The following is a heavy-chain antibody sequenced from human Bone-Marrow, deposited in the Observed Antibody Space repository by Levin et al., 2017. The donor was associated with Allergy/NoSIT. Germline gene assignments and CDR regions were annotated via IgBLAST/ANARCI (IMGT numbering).Heavy chain of an antibody. D-gene: IGHD5-18*01. Sequence: SQTLSLTCSVSGGSIRSSTNYWGWIRQPPGKGPEWIGTIYFSGTTYYNPSLKRRVTISVDTYKNQFSLKLRSVTAADTAVYYCARHHPAYSYGFLDYWGQGTLVTVSS. CDR2: IYFSGTT. CDR3: ARHHPAYSYGFLDY. V-gene: IGHV4-39*01. CDR1: GGSIRSSTNY. J-gene: IGHJ4*02.